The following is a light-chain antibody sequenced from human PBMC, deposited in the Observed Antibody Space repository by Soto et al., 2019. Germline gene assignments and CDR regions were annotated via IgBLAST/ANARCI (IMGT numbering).Light chain of an antibody. CDR1: QTISSW. V-gene: IGKV1-39*01. J-gene: IGKJ1*01. CDR2: AAS. Sequence: DIQMTQSPSTLSGSVGARVTSTCRASQTISSWLAWYQQKPGKAPKLLIYAASSLQSGVPSRFSGSGSETDFTLTISSLQPEDFATYSCQQSYSTTWTFGQGTKVDIK. CDR3: QQSYSTTWT.